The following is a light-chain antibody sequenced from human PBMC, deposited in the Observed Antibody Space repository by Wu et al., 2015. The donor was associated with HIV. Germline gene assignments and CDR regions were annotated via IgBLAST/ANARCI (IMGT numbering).Light chain of an antibody. Sequence: DIQMTQSPSTLSASVGDRVTITCRASQSISSWLAWYQQKPGKAPKVLIYKASSLESGVPSRFTGSGSGTEFTLTINSLQPDDFATYYCQQYNSYSPAFGGGTKVEIK. CDR1: QSISSW. CDR2: KAS. J-gene: IGKJ4*01. V-gene: IGKV1-5*03. CDR3: QQYNSYSPA.